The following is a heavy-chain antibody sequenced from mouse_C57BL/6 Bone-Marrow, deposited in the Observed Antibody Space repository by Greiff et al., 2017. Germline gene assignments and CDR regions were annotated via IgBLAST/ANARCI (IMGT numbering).Heavy chain of an antibody. V-gene: IGHV1-50*01. Sequence: VQLQESGAELVKPGASVKLSCKASGYTFTSYWMQWVKQRPGQGLEWIGEIDPSDSYTNYNQKFKGKATLTVDTSSSTAYMQLSSLTSEDSAVYYCARGGYYPSYAMDYWGQGTSVTVSS. CDR2: IDPSDSYT. D-gene: IGHD1-1*01. J-gene: IGHJ4*01. CDR3: ARGGYYPSYAMDY. CDR1: GYTFTSYW.